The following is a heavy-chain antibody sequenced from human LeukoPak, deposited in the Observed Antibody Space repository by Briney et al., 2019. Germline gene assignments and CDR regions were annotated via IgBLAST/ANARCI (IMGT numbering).Heavy chain of an antibody. CDR1: GGSISNYY. Sequence: SETLSLTCTVSGGSISNYYWSWIRQPPGKGLEWIGYIYYSGSTNYNPSLKSRVTTSVDTSKNQFSLKLSSVIAADTAVYYCARTTEGYCSSASCFGFSYSYYMDVWGKGTTVTISS. D-gene: IGHD2-2*01. CDR3: ARTTEGYCSSASCFGFSYSYYMDV. J-gene: IGHJ6*03. V-gene: IGHV4-59*01. CDR2: IYYSGST.